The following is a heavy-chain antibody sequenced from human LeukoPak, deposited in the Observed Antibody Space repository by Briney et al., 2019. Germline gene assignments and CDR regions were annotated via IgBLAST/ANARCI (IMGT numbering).Heavy chain of an antibody. Sequence: SSETPSLTCAVYGGSFSGYYWSWIRQPPGKGLEWIGEINHSGSTNYNPSLKSRVTISVDTSKNQFSLKLSSVTAADTAVYYCAPVRATGSGNHGPAWGQGTLVTVSS. CDR3: APVRATGSGNHGPA. CDR1: GGSFSGYY. V-gene: IGHV4-34*01. J-gene: IGHJ4*02. D-gene: IGHD1-14*01. CDR2: INHSGST.